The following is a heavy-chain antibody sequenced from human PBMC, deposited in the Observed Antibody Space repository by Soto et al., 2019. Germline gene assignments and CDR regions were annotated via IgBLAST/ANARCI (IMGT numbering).Heavy chain of an antibody. D-gene: IGHD6-6*01. CDR2: ISSSSSTI. Sequence: PSETLSLTCAVYGGSFSGYYWSWIRQPPGKGLEWVSYISSSSSTIYYADSVKGRFTISRYNAKNSLYLQMNSLRDEDTAVYYCARPEYSSSSYGMDVWGQGTTVTVSS. J-gene: IGHJ6*01. CDR1: GGSFSGYY. V-gene: IGHV3-48*02. CDR3: ARPEYSSSSYGMDV.